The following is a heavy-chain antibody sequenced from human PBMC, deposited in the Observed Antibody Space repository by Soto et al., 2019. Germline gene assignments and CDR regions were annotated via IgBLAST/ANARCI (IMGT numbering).Heavy chain of an antibody. Sequence: EVQLVESGGGLIQPGGSLRLSCAASGFTVSSNYMSWVRQAPGKGLEWVSVIYSGGSTYYADSVKGRFTISRDNSKNTLYLQMNSLRAEDTAVYYCARGYCSGGSCHVDYWGQGTLVTVSS. V-gene: IGHV3-53*01. CDR3: ARGYCSGGSCHVDY. CDR2: IYSGGST. D-gene: IGHD2-15*01. CDR1: GFTVSSNY. J-gene: IGHJ4*02.